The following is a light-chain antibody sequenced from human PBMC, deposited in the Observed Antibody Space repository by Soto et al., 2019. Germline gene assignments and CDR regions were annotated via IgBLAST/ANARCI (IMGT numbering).Light chain of an antibody. Sequence: QSVLTQPPSASGSPGQSVTISCTGTSSDAGGYNYVSWYQQHPGKAPKLMIYEVSERPSGVPDRFSGSKSSNTASLTVSGLQAEDEADYYCSSYAGSNNFVFGTGTKLTVL. CDR3: SSYAGSNNFV. V-gene: IGLV2-8*01. J-gene: IGLJ1*01. CDR1: SSDAGGYNY. CDR2: EVS.